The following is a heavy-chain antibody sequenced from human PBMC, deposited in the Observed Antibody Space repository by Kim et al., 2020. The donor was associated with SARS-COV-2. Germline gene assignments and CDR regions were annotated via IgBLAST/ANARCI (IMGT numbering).Heavy chain of an antibody. V-gene: IGHV1-69*01. CDR3: ARIVPLDWYFDL. Sequence: NDAQKFPGGVTITADESTSTAYMELSSLRSEDTAVYYCARIVPLDWYFDLWGRGTLVTVSS. D-gene: IGHD2-8*01. J-gene: IGHJ2*01.